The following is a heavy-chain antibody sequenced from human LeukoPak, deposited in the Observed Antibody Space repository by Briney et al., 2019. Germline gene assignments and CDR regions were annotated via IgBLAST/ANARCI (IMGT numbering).Heavy chain of an antibody. Sequence: PSETLSLTCPLSAASIRSYSWSWLRQPAGKVLEWIGRIHTSASTEYNPSLKSRVTIPVDTSKNQFSLKLNSVTAADTAVYFCARDDNSEYSDDAFDIWGQGTMVTVSS. CDR3: ARDDNSEYSDDAFDI. V-gene: IGHV4-4*07. J-gene: IGHJ3*02. D-gene: IGHD1-26*01. CDR1: AASIRSYS. CDR2: IHTSAST.